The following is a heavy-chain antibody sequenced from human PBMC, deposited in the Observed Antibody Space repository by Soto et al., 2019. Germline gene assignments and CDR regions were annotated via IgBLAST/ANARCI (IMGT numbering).Heavy chain of an antibody. CDR2: IYPGDSDT. J-gene: IGHJ4*02. CDR1: GYKVSTWHNFTSYW. V-gene: IGHV5-51*01. CDR3: ARHVVGARGWVEEPL. D-gene: IGHD1-1*01. Sequence: LGESLKISCMGSGYKVSTWHNFTSYWIAWVRQMPGEGLEWMGIIYPGDSDTRYSPSFQGQVTISADKSISTAYLQWSSLKASDTAMYYCARHVVGARGWVEEPLWGQGTLVTVSS.